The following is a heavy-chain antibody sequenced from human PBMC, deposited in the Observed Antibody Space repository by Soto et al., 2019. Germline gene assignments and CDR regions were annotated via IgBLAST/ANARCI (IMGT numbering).Heavy chain of an antibody. CDR2: IYYSGST. J-gene: IGHJ6*03. CDR1: GGSISSYY. Sequence: SETLSLTCTVSGGSISSYYWSWIRQPPGKGLEWIGYIYYSGSTNYNPSLKSRVTISVDTSKNQFSLKLSSVTAADTAVYYCARLGVGAYYGDYDGFYYMDVWGKGTTVTVSS. CDR3: ARLGVGAYYGDYDGFYYMDV. D-gene: IGHD4-17*01. V-gene: IGHV4-59*08.